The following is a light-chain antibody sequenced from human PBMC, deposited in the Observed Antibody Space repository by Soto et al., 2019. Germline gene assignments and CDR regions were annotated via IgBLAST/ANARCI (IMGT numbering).Light chain of an antibody. V-gene: IGLV1-51*02. CDR2: ENN. Sequence: QSVLTQPPSVSAAPGHRVSLSCSGASSNIGNSYVAWYQQLPGTAPKLLIYENNKRPSGIPHRFSGSKSGTSATLGITGLQTGDEADYYCGTWDSSLSAGVFGGGSKLTVL. CDR3: GTWDSSLSAGV. J-gene: IGLJ2*01. CDR1: SSNIGNSY.